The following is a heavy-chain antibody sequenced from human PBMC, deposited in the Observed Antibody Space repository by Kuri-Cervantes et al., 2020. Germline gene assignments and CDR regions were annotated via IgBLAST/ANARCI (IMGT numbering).Heavy chain of an antibody. Sequence: GESLKISCAASGFTFSDHYMDWVRQAPGKGLEWVGRTRNKAKGYTTEYAASVKGRFTISRDDSKNSLYLQMNSLKTEDTAVYYCARDSSGWYEAGDYDYWGQGTLVTVSS. CDR3: ARDSSGWYEAGDYDY. J-gene: IGHJ4*02. CDR2: TRNKAKGYTT. D-gene: IGHD6-19*01. V-gene: IGHV3-72*01. CDR1: GFTFSDHY.